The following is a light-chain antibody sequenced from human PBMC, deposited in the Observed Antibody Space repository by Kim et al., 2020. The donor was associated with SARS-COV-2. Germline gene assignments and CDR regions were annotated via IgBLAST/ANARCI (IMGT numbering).Light chain of an antibody. Sequence: ATVGDRVTITCRASQSISNWLAWYQQKPGKTPTLLVYQASTLESGVPSRFSGSGSGTEFTLTISSLQPDDFATYYCQQYNTYPLTFGGGTKVDIK. V-gene: IGKV1-5*03. CDR2: QAS. CDR1: QSISNW. J-gene: IGKJ4*01. CDR3: QQYNTYPLT.